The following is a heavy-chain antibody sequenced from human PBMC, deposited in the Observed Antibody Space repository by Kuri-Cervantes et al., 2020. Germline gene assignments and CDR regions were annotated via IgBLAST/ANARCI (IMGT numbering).Heavy chain of an antibody. J-gene: IGHJ2*01. V-gene: IGHV3-23*01. D-gene: IGHD3-3*01. Sequence: LSLTCAASEFIFSNYGLTWVRQAPGKGLEWVSGITASGGRTFYAGSVKGRFTISRENAKNSLYLQMNSLRAGDTAVYYCARVKDYDFWSGYRGDWYFDLWGRGTLVTVSS. CDR2: ITASGGRT. CDR3: ARVKDYDFWSGYRGDWYFDL. CDR1: EFIFSNYG.